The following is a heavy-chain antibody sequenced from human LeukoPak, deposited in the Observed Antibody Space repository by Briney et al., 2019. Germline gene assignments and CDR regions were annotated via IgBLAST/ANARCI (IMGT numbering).Heavy chain of an antibody. CDR1: GFTFSSYS. CDR3: AKDLSPGVY. CDR2: ISGSDGST. V-gene: IGHV3-23*01. J-gene: IGHJ4*02. Sequence: GGSLRLSCAASGFTFSSYSMSWVRQAPGKGLEWVSAISGSDGSTYFADSVKGRFTISRDNSKNTLYLQMNSLRAEDTAVYYCAKDLSPGVYWGQGTLVTVSS. D-gene: IGHD2-8*01.